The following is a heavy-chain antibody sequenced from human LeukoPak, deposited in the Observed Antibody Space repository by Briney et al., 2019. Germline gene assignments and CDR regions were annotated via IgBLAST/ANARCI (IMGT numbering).Heavy chain of an antibody. CDR2: IYHSGST. Sequence: PSETLSLTCAVSGGSISSGGYSWSWIRQPPGKGLEWIGYIYHSGSTYYNPSLKSRVTISVDRSKNQFSLKLSSVTAADTAVYYCARALPNYYFDYWGQGTLVTVSS. J-gene: IGHJ4*02. CDR3: ARALPNYYFDY. D-gene: IGHD1-7*01. V-gene: IGHV4-30-2*01. CDR1: GGSISSGGYS.